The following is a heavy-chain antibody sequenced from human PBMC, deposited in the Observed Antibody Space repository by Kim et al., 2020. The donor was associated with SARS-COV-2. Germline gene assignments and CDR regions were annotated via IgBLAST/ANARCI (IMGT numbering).Heavy chain of an antibody. J-gene: IGHJ5*02. CDR1: GGSISSGGYY. D-gene: IGHD3-3*01. CDR2: IYYSGST. Sequence: SETLSLTCTVSGGSISSGGYYWSWIRQHPGKGLEWIGYIYYSGSTYYNPSLKSRVTISVDTSKNQFSLKLSSVTAADTAVYYCARVDDRPDYDFWSGYPVWFDPWGQGTLVTVSS. V-gene: IGHV4-31*03. CDR3: ARVDDRPDYDFWSGYPVWFDP.